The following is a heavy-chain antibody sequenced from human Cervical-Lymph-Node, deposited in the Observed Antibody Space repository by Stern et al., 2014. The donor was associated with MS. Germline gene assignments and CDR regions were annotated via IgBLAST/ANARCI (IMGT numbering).Heavy chain of an antibody. V-gene: IGHV1-2*04. CDR2: INPNSGGP. CDR3: ARGLVDTAMVSPYFDY. Sequence: VQLVESGAEVKKPGASVKVSCKASGYTFTGYYMHWVRQAPGQGLEWMGWINPNSGGPNYAQKFQGWVTMTRDTSISTAYMELSRLRSDDTAVYYCARGLVDTAMVSPYFDYWGQGTLVTVSS. D-gene: IGHD5-18*01. J-gene: IGHJ4*02. CDR1: GYTFTGYY.